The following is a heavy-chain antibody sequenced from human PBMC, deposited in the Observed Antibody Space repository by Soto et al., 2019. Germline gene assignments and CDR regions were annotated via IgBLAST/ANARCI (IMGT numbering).Heavy chain of an antibody. V-gene: IGHV1-69*04. CDR1: GGTFSSYT. D-gene: IGHD6-13*01. J-gene: IGHJ4*02. CDR3: ARDFGAAAGTLTH. CDR2: IIPILGIA. Sequence: ASVKVSCKASGGTFSSYTISWVRQAPGQGLEWMGRIIPILGIANYAQKFQGRVTITADKSTSTAYMELSSLRSEDTAVYYCARDFGAAAGTLTHWGQGTLVTVSS.